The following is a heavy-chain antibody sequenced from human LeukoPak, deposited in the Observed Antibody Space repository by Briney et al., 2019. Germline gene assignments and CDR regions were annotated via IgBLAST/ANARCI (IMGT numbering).Heavy chain of an antibody. V-gene: IGHV3-23*01. J-gene: IGHJ3*02. D-gene: IGHD3-10*01. Sequence: PGGSLRLSCAASGFTFSSYAMSWVRQAPGKGLEWVSAISGSGGSTYYADSVKGRFTISRDNSKNTLYLQMNSLRAEDTAVYYCAKFLRPVRGVIHAFDIWGQGTMVTVSS. CDR1: GFTFSSYA. CDR3: AKFLRPVRGVIHAFDI. CDR2: ISGSGGST.